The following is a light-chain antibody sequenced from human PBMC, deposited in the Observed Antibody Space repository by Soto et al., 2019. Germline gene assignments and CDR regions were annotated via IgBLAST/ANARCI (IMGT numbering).Light chain of an antibody. J-gene: IGLJ1*01. CDR2: GNT. CDR1: SSNIGAGYD. V-gene: IGLV1-40*01. Sequence: QSVLTQPPSVSGAPGQRVAISCTGSSSNIGAGYDVHWYQQRPGTAPKLLIFGNTNRPSGVPDRFSGSKSGTSASLAITGLQAEDEGDYYCQSYDSTLGARYVSGAGAKVTVL. CDR3: QSYDSTLGARYV.